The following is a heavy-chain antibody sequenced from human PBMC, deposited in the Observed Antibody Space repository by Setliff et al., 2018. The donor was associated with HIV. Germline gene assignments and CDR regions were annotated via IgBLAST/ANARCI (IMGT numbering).Heavy chain of an antibody. CDR2: INVGNGNT. J-gene: IGHJ4*02. CDR3: ARGSKRWLQFDFFDY. V-gene: IGHV1-3*03. CDR1: GYTFTSHA. D-gene: IGHD5-12*01. Sequence: ASVKVSCKASGYTFTSHAFHWVRQAPGQSLEWMGWINVGNGNTRYSREFEGRVTITRDTSASTVHLELTSLRSEDMAVYYCARGSKRWLQFDFFDYWGQGTLVTVPQ.